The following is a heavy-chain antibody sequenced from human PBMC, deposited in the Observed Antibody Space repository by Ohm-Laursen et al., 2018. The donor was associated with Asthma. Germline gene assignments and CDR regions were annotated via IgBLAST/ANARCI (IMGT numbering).Heavy chain of an antibody. CDR2: ISYNGRET. CDR3: AKDPHSGSYRYTFDY. D-gene: IGHD1-26*01. J-gene: IGHJ4*02. CDR1: GFTFSAYG. V-gene: IGHV3-30*18. Sequence: SLRLPCTASGFTFSAYGMHWVRQAPGKGLEWVAVISYNGRETYYADSVKGRFTISRDNSRNTLYLQMNSLRPEDTAVYYCAKDPHSGSYRYTFDYWGQGTLVTVSS.